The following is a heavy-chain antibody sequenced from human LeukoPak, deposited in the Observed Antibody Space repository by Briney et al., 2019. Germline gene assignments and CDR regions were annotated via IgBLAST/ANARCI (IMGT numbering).Heavy chain of an antibody. CDR3: ARDFRSSSWFPLFDY. CDR1: GFTFSSYS. D-gene: IGHD6-13*01. J-gene: IGHJ4*02. Sequence: KSGGSLRLSCAASGFTFSSYSMNWVRQAPGKGLEWVSSISSSSSYIYYADSVKGRFTISRDNAKNSLYLQMNSLRAEDTAVYYCARDFRSSSWFPLFDYWGQGTLVTVSS. V-gene: IGHV3-21*01. CDR2: ISSSSSYI.